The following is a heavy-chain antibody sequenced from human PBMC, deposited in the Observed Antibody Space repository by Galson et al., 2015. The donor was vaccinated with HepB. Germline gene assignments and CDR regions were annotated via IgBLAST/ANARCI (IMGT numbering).Heavy chain of an antibody. CDR3: VREKGEGGGECLDY. J-gene: IGHJ4*02. D-gene: IGHD2-21*01. CDR1: GFIFSSCA. CDR2: IWYDGSNK. Sequence: SLRLSCAASGFIFSSCAMHWVRQAPGKGLEWVAVIWYDGSNKHYADSVRGRFTISRDNSRNTLSLQMNNLRAEDTAVYYCVREKGEGGGECLDYWGQGTLVTVSS. V-gene: IGHV3-33*01.